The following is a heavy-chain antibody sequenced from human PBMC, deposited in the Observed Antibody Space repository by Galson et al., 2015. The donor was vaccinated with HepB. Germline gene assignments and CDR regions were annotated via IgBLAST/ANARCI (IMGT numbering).Heavy chain of an antibody. V-gene: IGHV3-49*03. J-gene: IGHJ2*01. CDR2: IRSKAYGGTT. CDR1: GFTFGDYA. Sequence: SLRLSCAASGFTFGDYAMSWFRQAPGKGLEWVGFIRSKAYGGTTEYAASVKGRFTISRDDSKSIAYLQMNSLKTEDTAVYYCTRGCGMGILTGYKDFDLWGRCTLVTVSS. CDR3: TRGCGMGILTGYKDFDL. D-gene: IGHD3-9*01.